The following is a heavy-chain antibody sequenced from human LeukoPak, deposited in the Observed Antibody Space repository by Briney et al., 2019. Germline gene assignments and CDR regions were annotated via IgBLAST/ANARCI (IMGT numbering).Heavy chain of an antibody. Sequence: GASVKVSCKASGYTFTSYYMHWVRQAPGQGLEWMGIINPSGGSTSYAQKFQGRVTMTRDTSTSTVYMELSSLRSEDTAVYYCARDQGGYYDSSGYYWSLSYWGQGTLVTVSS. D-gene: IGHD3-22*01. J-gene: IGHJ4*02. V-gene: IGHV1-46*01. CDR2: INPSGGST. CDR1: GYTFTSYY. CDR3: ARDQGGYYDSSGYYWSLSY.